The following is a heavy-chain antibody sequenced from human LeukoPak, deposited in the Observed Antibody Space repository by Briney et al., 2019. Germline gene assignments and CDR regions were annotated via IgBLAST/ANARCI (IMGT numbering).Heavy chain of an antibody. J-gene: IGHJ6*02. CDR1: GFTFSSYS. D-gene: IGHD3-10*01. Sequence: GGSLRLSCAASGFTFSSYSMNWVRQAPGKGLEWVSSISSSSSYIYYADSVKGRFTISRDNAKSSLYLQMNSLRAEDTAVYYCARDGRFGFGESIYYYYYYGMDVWGQGTTVTVSS. CDR2: ISSSSSYI. CDR3: ARDGRFGFGESIYYYYYYGMDV. V-gene: IGHV3-21*01.